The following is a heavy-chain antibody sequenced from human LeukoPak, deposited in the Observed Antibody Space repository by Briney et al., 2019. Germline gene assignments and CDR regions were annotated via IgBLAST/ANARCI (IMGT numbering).Heavy chain of an antibody. Sequence: SETLSLTCTVSGGSISSYYWSWIRQPPGKGLEWIGYIYYSGSTNYNPSLKSRVTISVDTSKNQFSLKLSSVTAADTAVYYCAKGSRAGLVAPHYFDYWGQGTLVTVSS. CDR1: GGSISSYY. CDR3: AKGSRAGLVAPHYFDY. D-gene: IGHD5-12*01. V-gene: IGHV4-59*01. J-gene: IGHJ4*02. CDR2: IYYSGST.